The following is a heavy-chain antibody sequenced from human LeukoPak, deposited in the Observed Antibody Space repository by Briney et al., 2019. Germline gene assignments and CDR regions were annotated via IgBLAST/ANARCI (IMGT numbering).Heavy chain of an antibody. CDR3: AREGTYYDILGPFDP. CDR1: GGTFSSYA. V-gene: IGHV1-69*06. CDR2: IIPIFGTA. Sequence: ASVTVSCKASGGTFSSYAISWVRQAPGQGLEWMGGIIPIFGTANYAQMFQGRVTITADKSTSTAYMELSSLRSEDTAVYYCAREGTYYDILGPFDPWGQGTLVTVSS. D-gene: IGHD3-9*01. J-gene: IGHJ5*02.